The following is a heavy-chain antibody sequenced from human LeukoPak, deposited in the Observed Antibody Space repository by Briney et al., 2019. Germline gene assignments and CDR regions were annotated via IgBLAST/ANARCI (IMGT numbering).Heavy chain of an antibody. CDR2: IYYSGST. CDR1: GGSISSSSYY. J-gene: IGHJ4*02. V-gene: IGHV4-39*07. D-gene: IGHD1-26*01. Sequence: SETLSLTCTVSGGSISSSSYYWGWIRQPPGKGLEWIGSIYYSGSTYYNPSLKSRVTISVDTSKNQFSLKLSSMTAADTAVYYCARGGGSYYSDFDYWGQGTLVTVSS. CDR3: ARGGGSYYSDFDY.